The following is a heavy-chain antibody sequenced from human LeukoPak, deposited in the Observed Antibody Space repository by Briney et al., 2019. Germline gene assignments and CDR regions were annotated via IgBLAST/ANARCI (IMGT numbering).Heavy chain of an antibody. D-gene: IGHD6-25*01. CDR2: IYTSGST. V-gene: IGHV4-4*07. J-gene: IGHJ4*02. CDR1: GDSFSSYY. CDR3: ARGERYTSGKFDY. Sequence: SETLSLTCTFSGDSFSSYYWSWIRQPAGKGLEWIGRIYTSGSTNYNPSLKSRVTISVDTSKNQFSLKLSSVTAADTAVYFCARGERYTSGKFDYWGQGTLVTVSS.